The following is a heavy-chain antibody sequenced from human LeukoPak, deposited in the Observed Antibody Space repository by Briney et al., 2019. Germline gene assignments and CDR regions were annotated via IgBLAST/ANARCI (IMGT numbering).Heavy chain of an antibody. CDR3: ARGDFPDYSNYGD. D-gene: IGHD4-11*01. V-gene: IGHV3-11*01. Sequence: PGGSLRLSCAVSGFTFSGFWMSWSRQAPGKGLEWVSYISSSGSTIYYADSVKGRFTISRDNAKNSLYLQMNSLRAEDTAVYYCARGDFPDYSNYGDWGQGTLVTVSS. CDR1: GFTFSGFW. CDR2: ISSSGSTI. J-gene: IGHJ4*02.